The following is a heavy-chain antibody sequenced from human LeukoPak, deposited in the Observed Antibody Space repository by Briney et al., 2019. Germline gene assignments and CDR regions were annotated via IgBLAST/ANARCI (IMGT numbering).Heavy chain of an antibody. Sequence: GESLKISCKSSGYPFTDYWIAWVREMPGKGLEWMGIIYPGDSDTRYTPSFQGQVTISADKSINTAYLQWSSLKASDTAKYSCARHMLYREGWYRPDYWGQGTLVTVSS. CDR2: IYPGDSDT. D-gene: IGHD6-19*01. V-gene: IGHV5-51*01. CDR1: GYPFTDYW. CDR3: ARHMLYREGWYRPDY. J-gene: IGHJ4*02.